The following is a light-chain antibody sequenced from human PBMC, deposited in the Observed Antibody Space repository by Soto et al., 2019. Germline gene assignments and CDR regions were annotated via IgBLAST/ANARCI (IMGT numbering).Light chain of an antibody. CDR1: SSDVGGYNY. CDR3: SSYTSSSTYVV. CDR2: DVA. J-gene: IGLJ2*01. V-gene: IGLV2-14*03. Sequence: QSVLTQPVSVSGSPGQSITISCTGTSSDVGGYNYVSWYQQHPGKAPQLIIYDVANRPSGVSNRFSGSKSGNTASLTISGLQAEDEADYYCSSYTSSSTYVVFGGGTKLTVL.